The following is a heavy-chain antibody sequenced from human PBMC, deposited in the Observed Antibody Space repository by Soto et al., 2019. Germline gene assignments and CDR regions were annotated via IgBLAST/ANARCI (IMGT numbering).Heavy chain of an antibody. CDR3: ARGTGITMVRGVVNSWFDP. CDR2: INHSGST. V-gene: IGHV4-34*01. D-gene: IGHD3-10*01. J-gene: IGHJ5*02. Sequence: SETLSLTCAVYGGSFSGYYWSWIRQPPGKGLEWIGEINHSGSTNYNPSLKSRVTISVDTSKNQFSLKLSSVTAADTAVYYCARGTGITMVRGVVNSWFDPWGQGTLVTVSS. CDR1: GGSFSGYY.